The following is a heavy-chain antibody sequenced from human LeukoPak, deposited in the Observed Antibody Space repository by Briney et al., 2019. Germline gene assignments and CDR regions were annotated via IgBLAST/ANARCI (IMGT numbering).Heavy chain of an antibody. Sequence: GASVKVSCKASGYTFTSYGMHWVRQAPGQGLEWMGWINTDTGNPTYAQGFTGRFVFSLDTSVSTAYLQISSPKAEDTAVYYCARGSVGGLDYWGQGTPVTVSS. V-gene: IGHV7-4-1*02. CDR2: INTDTGNP. CDR1: GYTFTSYG. J-gene: IGHJ4*02. D-gene: IGHD1-26*01. CDR3: ARGSVGGLDY.